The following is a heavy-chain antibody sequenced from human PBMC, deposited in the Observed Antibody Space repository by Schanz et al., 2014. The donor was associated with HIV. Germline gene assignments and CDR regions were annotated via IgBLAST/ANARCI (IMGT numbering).Heavy chain of an antibody. D-gene: IGHD2-2*01. V-gene: IGHV4-4*07. CDR2: VYSGGSS. Sequence: QVQLQESGPGLVKPSETLSLTCNVSGDSISNYYWTWIRQPAGRGLEWIGRVYSGGSSNYNPSLRSRVTMSVDSSKTQFSLSLSSVTAADTAVYYCARDNHVVPAAVWGQGTLVTVSS. CDR3: ARDNHVVPAAV. CDR1: GDSISNYY. J-gene: IGHJ4*02.